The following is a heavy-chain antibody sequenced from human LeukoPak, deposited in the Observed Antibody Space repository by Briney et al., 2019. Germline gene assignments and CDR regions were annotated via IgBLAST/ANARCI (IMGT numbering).Heavy chain of an antibody. D-gene: IGHD3-22*01. V-gene: IGHV3-48*04. Sequence: PGGSLRLSCAASGFTFSSYSMNWVRQAPGKGLEWVSYISGTASKIYYADSVKGRFTISRDNAKNSLFLQMSSLRAEDTAVYYCARGGSGYYQVDYWGQGTLVTVSS. J-gene: IGHJ4*02. CDR1: GFTFSSYS. CDR3: ARGGSGYYQVDY. CDR2: ISGTASKI.